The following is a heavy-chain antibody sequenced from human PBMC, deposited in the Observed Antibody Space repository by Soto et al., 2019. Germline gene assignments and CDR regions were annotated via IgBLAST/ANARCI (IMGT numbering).Heavy chain of an antibody. CDR2: ISAYNGNT. CDR3: ARAPDIVATIPNFDY. Sequence: ASVKVSCKASGCTFTSYGISWVRQAPGQGLEWMGWISAYNGNTNYAQKLQGRVTMTTDTSTSTAYMELRSLTSDDTAVYYCARAPDIVATIPNFDYWGQGTLVTVSS. D-gene: IGHD5-12*01. J-gene: IGHJ4*02. V-gene: IGHV1-18*01. CDR1: GCTFTSYG.